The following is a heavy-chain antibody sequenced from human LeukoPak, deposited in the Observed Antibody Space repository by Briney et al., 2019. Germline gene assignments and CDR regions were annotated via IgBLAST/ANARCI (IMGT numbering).Heavy chain of an antibody. D-gene: IGHD1-26*01. J-gene: IGHJ4*02. Sequence: GGSLRLSCAASGFTFSSYGMDWVRQAPGKGLEWVAVISYDGSNKYYADSVKGRFTISRDNSKNTLYLQMNSLRAEDTAVYYCAKDPHSGSSYWGQGTLVTVSS. CDR3: AKDPHSGSSY. V-gene: IGHV3-30*18. CDR1: GFTFSSYG. CDR2: ISYDGSNK.